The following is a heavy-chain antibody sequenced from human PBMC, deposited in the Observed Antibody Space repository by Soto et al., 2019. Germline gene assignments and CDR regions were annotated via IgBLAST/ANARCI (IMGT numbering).Heavy chain of an antibody. CDR1: GFTFSSYG. V-gene: IGHV3-33*01. CDR3: AREGKDIVATIRPYYFDY. Sequence: QVQLVEPGGGVVQPGRSLRLSCEASGFTFSSYGMHWVRQAPGKGLEWVAVIWYDGSNKYYADSVKGRFTISRDNSKNTLYLQMNSLRAEDTAVYYCAREGKDIVATIRPYYFDYWGQGTLVTVSS. CDR2: IWYDGSNK. J-gene: IGHJ4*02. D-gene: IGHD5-12*01.